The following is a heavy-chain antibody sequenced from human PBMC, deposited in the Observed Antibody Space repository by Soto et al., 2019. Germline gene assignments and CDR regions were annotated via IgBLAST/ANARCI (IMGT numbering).Heavy chain of an antibody. CDR3: ARDKYSYGFYYFDY. D-gene: IGHD5-18*01. CDR2: IIPIFGTA. J-gene: IGHJ4*02. V-gene: IGHV1-69*13. Sequence: ASVKVSCKASGGTFSSYAISWVRQAPGQGLEWMGGIIPIFGTANYAQKFQGRVTITADESTSTAYMELSSLRSEDTAVYYCARDKYSYGFYYFDYWGQGTLVTVSS. CDR1: GGTFSSYA.